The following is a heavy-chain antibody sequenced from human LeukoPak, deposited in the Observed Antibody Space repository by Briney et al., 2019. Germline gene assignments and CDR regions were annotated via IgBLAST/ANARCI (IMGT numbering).Heavy chain of an antibody. CDR3: ARIGGSGSYSGHYFDH. CDR1: GFTFSTYW. J-gene: IGHJ4*02. D-gene: IGHD3-10*01. Sequence: GGSLRLSCAASGFTFSTYWIHWVRQAPGKGLVWVSRISTDGSVTSYADSVKGRFTISRDNAKNTMYLQMNSLRAEDTAVYYCARIGGSGSYSGHYFDHWGQGTLVTVSS. CDR2: ISTDGSVT. V-gene: IGHV3-74*01.